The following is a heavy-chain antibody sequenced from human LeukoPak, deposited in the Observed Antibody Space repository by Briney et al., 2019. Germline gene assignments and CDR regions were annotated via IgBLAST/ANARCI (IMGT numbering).Heavy chain of an antibody. J-gene: IGHJ4*02. Sequence: SETLSLTCAGYGGAFSGDYWSWIRQPPGKGLVWIGEINHSGSTNYNPSLKSRVTISVDTSKKQFSLKLSSVTAADTGVYYCAREETYGGVVPGTWWGQGTMVTVSS. D-gene: IGHD3-16*01. V-gene: IGHV4-34*01. CDR1: GGAFSGDY. CDR3: AREETYGGVVPGTW. CDR2: INHSGST.